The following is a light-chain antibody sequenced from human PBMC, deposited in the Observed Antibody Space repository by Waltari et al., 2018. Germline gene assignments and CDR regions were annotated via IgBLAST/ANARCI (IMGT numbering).Light chain of an antibody. CDR1: QDISVY. J-gene: IGKJ1*01. V-gene: IGKV1-27*01. Sequence: DIQMTQSPSSLSASVGDRVTITCRASQDISVYLAWYQQKPGKAPNLLIYLASTLQSGVPSRFSGSGSGKEFTLTISSLQPEDVATYYCQNYNSAPRTFGQGTKVEIK. CDR3: QNYNSAPRT. CDR2: LAS.